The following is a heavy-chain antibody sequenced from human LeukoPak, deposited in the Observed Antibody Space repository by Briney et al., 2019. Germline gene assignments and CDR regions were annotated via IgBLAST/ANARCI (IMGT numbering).Heavy chain of an antibody. V-gene: IGHV1-69*04. J-gene: IGHJ4*02. CDR1: GGTFSSYA. Sequence: GASVKVSCKASGGTFSSYAISWVRQAPGQGLEWMGRIIPILGIANYAQKFQGRVTITADKSTSTAYMELSSLRSEDTAVYYCARRATVTSTLDYWGQGTLVTVSS. CDR3: ARRATVTSTLDY. CDR2: IIPILGIA. D-gene: IGHD4-11*01.